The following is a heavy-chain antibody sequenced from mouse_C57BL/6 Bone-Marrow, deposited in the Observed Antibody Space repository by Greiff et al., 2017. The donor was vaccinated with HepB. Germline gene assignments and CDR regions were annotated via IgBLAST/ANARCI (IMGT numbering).Heavy chain of an antibody. D-gene: IGHD2-4*01. Sequence: EVMLVESGGGLVQSGRSLRLSCATSGFTFSDFYMEWVRQAPGKGLEWIAASRNKANDYTTEYSASVKGRFIVSRDTSQSILYLQMNALRAEDTAIYYCARDAEDYDWFAYWGQGTLVTVSA. CDR2: SRNKANDYTT. CDR1: GFTFSDFY. CDR3: ARDAEDYDWFAY. J-gene: IGHJ3*01. V-gene: IGHV7-1*01.